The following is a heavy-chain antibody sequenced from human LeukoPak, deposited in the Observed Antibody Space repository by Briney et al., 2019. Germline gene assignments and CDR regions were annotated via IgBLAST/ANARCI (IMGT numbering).Heavy chain of an antibody. CDR1: GFTCSNYW. CDR2: IKQDGTET. CDR3: ARGPPYGSRTDFFDY. D-gene: IGHD3-10*01. Sequence: SGGSLRLSCAASGFTCSNYWMSWVRQAPGKGLGWLARIKQDGTETYNVDPVKGRFTISRDNAKNSVYLQMNSLRGEDTAVYYCARGPPYGSRTDFFDYWGQGTPVTVSS. J-gene: IGHJ4*02. V-gene: IGHV3-7*01.